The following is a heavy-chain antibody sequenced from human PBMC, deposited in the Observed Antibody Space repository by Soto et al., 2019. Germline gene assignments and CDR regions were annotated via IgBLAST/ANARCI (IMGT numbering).Heavy chain of an antibody. J-gene: IGHJ4*02. D-gene: IGHD4-17*01. CDR3: ARVDLGYGDYVGGLAY. CDR1: GFTFSDHY. V-gene: IGHV3-72*01. Sequence: GGSLRLSCAASGFTFSDHYMDWVRQAPGKGLEWVGRTRNKANSYTTEYAASVKGRFTISRDDSKNSLYLQMNSLKTEDTAVYYCARVDLGYGDYVGGLAYWGQGTLVTVSS. CDR2: TRNKANSYTT.